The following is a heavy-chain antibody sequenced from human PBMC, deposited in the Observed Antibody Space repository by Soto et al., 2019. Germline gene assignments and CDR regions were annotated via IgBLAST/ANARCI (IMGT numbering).Heavy chain of an antibody. Sequence: EVQLVESGGGLVQPGGSLRLSCAASGFTVSSNYMSWVRQAPGKGLEWVSVIYSGGSTYYADSVKGRFTISRDNAKNRLYLQMNSVRAEDTAVYYCARVPAAVLMGFCGQGTTVTVSS. CDR2: IYSGGST. V-gene: IGHV3-66*01. CDR3: ARVPAAVLMGF. J-gene: IGHJ6*02. D-gene: IGHD2-2*01. CDR1: GFTVSSNY.